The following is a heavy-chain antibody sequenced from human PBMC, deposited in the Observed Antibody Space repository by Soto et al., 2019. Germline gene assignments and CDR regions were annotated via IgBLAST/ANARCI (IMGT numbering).Heavy chain of an antibody. V-gene: IGHV4-31*03. Sequence: SETLSLTCTVSGGSISSGGYYWSWIRQHPGKGLEWIGYIYYRGSTYYNPSLKSRVTISEDTSNNQFSLKLSSVTAADTAVYYSASVAVVGATRAVDYWGQGTLVTVSS. CDR3: ASVAVVGATRAVDY. CDR1: GGSISSGGYY. CDR2: IYYRGST. J-gene: IGHJ4*02. D-gene: IGHD2-15*01.